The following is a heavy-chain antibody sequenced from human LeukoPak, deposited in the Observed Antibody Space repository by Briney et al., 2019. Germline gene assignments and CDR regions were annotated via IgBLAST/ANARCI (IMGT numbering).Heavy chain of an antibody. Sequence: GESLRLSCAASGFTFSAYWMTWVRQAPGKGLEWVTIINEGGGLTFYVDSVKGRFSISRDNSKNSLSLQMSTLRVEDTAMYYCARVGRNGWDFDHWGQGTLVTVSS. V-gene: IGHV3-7*01. CDR3: ARVGRNGWDFDH. D-gene: IGHD6-19*01. CDR1: GFTFSAYW. J-gene: IGHJ4*02. CDR2: INEGGGLT.